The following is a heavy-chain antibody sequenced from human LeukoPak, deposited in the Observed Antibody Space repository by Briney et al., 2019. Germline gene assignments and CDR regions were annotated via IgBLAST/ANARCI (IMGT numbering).Heavy chain of an antibody. D-gene: IGHD1-1*01. CDR1: GGXISSSSYY. Sequence: PSETLSLTCTVSGGXISSSSYYWGWIRQPPGKGLEWIGSIYYSGSTYYNPSLKSRVTISVDTSKNQFSLNLSSVTAADTAVYYCARDLELERNRWNYFESWGQGTLVTVSS. V-gene: IGHV4-39*07. CDR2: IYYSGST. J-gene: IGHJ4*02. CDR3: ARDLELERNRWNYFES.